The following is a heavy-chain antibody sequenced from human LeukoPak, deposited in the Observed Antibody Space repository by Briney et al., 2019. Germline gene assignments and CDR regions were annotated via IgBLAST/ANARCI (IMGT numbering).Heavy chain of an antibody. V-gene: IGHV1-69*05. CDR2: IIPIFGTA. D-gene: IGHD2-2*01. Sequence: ASVKVSCKASGGTFSSYAISWVRQAPGQGLEWVGGIIPIFGTANYAQKFQGRVTIITDESTSTAYMELSSLRSEDTAVYYCARSGCSSTSCYGGGTDYWGQGTLVTVSS. J-gene: IGHJ4*02. CDR3: ARSGCSSTSCYGGGTDY. CDR1: GGTFSSYA.